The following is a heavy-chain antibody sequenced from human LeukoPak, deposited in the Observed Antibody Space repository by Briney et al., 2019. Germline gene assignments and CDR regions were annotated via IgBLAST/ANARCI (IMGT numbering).Heavy chain of an antibody. Sequence: GGSLRLSCAASGFTVSSNYMSWVRQAPGKGLEWVSVIYSGGSTYYADSVKGRFTISRDNSKNTLYLQMNSLRAEDTAVYYCAREAGRLWFGEGYFDYWGQGTLVTVSS. J-gene: IGHJ4*02. CDR3: AREAGRLWFGEGYFDY. D-gene: IGHD3-10*01. V-gene: IGHV3-66*01. CDR2: IYSGGST. CDR1: GFTVSSNY.